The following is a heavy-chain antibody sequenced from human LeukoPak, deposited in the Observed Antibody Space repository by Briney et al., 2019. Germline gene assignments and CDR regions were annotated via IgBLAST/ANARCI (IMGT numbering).Heavy chain of an antibody. CDR3: SGSRRWGGFDY. Sequence: PGGSLRLSCAASGFTVSSNYMNWVRQAPGKGLEWVSDISGSGGSTHFADSVKGRFTISRDNAKKTLYVQMNSLRAEDTAVYYCSGSRRWGGFDYWGQGTLVTVSS. CDR2: ISGSGGST. D-gene: IGHD3-10*01. V-gene: IGHV3-23*01. J-gene: IGHJ4*02. CDR1: GFTVSSNY.